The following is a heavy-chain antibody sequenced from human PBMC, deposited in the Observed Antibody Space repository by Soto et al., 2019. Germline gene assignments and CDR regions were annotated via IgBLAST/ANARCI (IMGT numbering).Heavy chain of an antibody. CDR2: FDPSDSYT. Sequence: GESLKISCKGSGYSFTSYWISWVRQMPGKGLEWMGRFDPSDSYTNYSPSFQGHVTISADKSISTAYLQWSSLKASDTAMYYCATQGGILDYYYYGMDVWGQGTTVTVSS. J-gene: IGHJ6*02. D-gene: IGHD5-18*01. CDR1: GYSFTSYW. CDR3: ATQGGILDYYYYGMDV. V-gene: IGHV5-10-1*01.